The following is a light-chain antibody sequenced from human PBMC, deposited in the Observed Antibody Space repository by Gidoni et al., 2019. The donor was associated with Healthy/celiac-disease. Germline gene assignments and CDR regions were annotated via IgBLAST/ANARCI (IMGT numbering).Light chain of an antibody. CDR3: AAWEDSLSGRV. Sequence: QSVLTQPPSASGTPGQRVTISCSGSSPNIGSNYVYWYQQRPGTAPKLLNYRNNQRPPGVPDRFSGSKSGTSASLAISGLRSEDEADYYCAAWEDSLSGRVFGGGTKLTVL. J-gene: IGLJ2*01. CDR1: SPNIGSNY. CDR2: RNN. V-gene: IGLV1-47*01.